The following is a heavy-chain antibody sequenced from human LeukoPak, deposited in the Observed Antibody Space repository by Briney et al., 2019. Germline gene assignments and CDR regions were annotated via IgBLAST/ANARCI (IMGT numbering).Heavy chain of an antibody. V-gene: IGHV3-23*01. Sequence: PGGSLRLSCVVSGFTFSNYAMSWVRQAPGKGLEWVSTISNSGGSTYSADSMKGRFTISRDNSKNTLFLQMSGLGAEDTAVYYCAKQTDTTGSRGGAFDIWGQGTMATVSS. CDR1: GFTFSNYA. CDR3: AKQTDTTGSRGGAFDI. J-gene: IGHJ3*02. D-gene: IGHD3-22*01. CDR2: ISNSGGST.